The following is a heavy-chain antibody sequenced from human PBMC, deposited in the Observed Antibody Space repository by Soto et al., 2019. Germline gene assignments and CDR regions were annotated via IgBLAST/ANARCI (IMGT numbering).Heavy chain of an antibody. CDR1: GGSISSGGYY. CDR2: IYYSGST. V-gene: IGHV4-31*03. D-gene: IGHD3-3*01. J-gene: IGHJ5*02. Sequence: PSETLSLTCTVSGGSISSGGYYWSWIRQHPGKGLEWIGYIYYSGSTYYNPSLKSRVTISVDTSKNQFSLKLSFVTAADTAVYYCARGVPNYDFWSGYYTGDNWFDPWGQGTLVTVSS. CDR3: ARGVPNYDFWSGYYTGDNWFDP.